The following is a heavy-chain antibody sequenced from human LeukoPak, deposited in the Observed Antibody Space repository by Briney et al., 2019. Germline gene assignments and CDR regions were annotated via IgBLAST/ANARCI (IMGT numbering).Heavy chain of an antibody. CDR2: INSADNVE. Sequence: GGSLRLSCAASGFSLRSSEMNWVRQDPGKGPEWVAHINSADNVEYYTDSVRGRFTMSRDNAKDLLYLHLNSLRDENTAVYYCARDTVNGPFVISLDLWGQGVLVTVSS. D-gene: IGHD2-8*01. V-gene: IGHV3-48*03. J-gene: IGHJ5*02. CDR3: ARDTVNGPFVISLDL. CDR1: GFSLRSSE.